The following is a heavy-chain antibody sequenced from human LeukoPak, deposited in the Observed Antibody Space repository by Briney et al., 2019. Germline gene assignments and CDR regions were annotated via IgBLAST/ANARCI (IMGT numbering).Heavy chain of an antibody. J-gene: IGHJ4*02. CDR1: GGSISSYY. Sequence: SETLSLTCTVSGGSISSYYWSWIRQPAGKGLEWIGRIYTSGSANYNPSLESRVTMSVDTSENQVSLKLSSVTAADTAVYYCARQSYTSVWYIDYWGQGTLVTVSS. CDR3: ARQSYTSVWYIDY. CDR2: IYTSGSA. D-gene: IGHD6-19*01. V-gene: IGHV4-4*07.